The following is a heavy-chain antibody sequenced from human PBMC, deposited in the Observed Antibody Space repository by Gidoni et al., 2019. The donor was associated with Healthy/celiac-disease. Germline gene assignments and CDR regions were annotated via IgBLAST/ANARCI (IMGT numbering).Heavy chain of an antibody. J-gene: IGHJ6*03. CDR2: IYYSGST. CDR3: ARHFFEAAGTVYYYYYYMDV. Sequence: QLQLQESGPGLVKPSETLSLTCTVSGGSISSSSYYWGWIRQPPGKGLEWIGSIYYSGSTYYNPSLKSRVTISVDTSKNQFSLKLSSVTAADTAVYYCARHFFEAAGTVYYYYYYMDVWGKGTTVTVSS. CDR1: GGSISSSSYY. V-gene: IGHV4-39*01. D-gene: IGHD6-13*01.